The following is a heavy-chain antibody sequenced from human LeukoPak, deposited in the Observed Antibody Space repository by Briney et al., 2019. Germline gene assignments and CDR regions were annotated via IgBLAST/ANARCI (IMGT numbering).Heavy chain of an antibody. CDR3: ARELRYFDWLPSRERFYGLDY. Sequence: GGSLRLSCAASGFTFSSYEMNWVRQAPGKGLEWVSYISSSGSTIYYADSVKGRFTISRDNAKNSLYLQMNSLRAEDTAVYYCARELRYFDWLPSRERFYGLDYWGQGTLVTVSS. CDR1: GFTFSSYE. D-gene: IGHD3-9*01. J-gene: IGHJ4*02. CDR2: ISSSGSTI. V-gene: IGHV3-48*03.